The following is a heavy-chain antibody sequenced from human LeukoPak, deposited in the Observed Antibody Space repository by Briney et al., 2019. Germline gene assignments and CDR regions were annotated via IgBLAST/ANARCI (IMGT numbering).Heavy chain of an antibody. Sequence: PGRSLRLSCAASGFTFSSYGMHWVRQAPGKGLERVAVISYDGSNKYYADSVKGRFTISRDNSKNTLYLQMNSLRAEDTAVYYCAKFGSGSSGWSDYWGQGTLVTVSS. CDR2: ISYDGSNK. D-gene: IGHD6-19*01. CDR1: GFTFSSYG. CDR3: AKFGSGSSGWSDY. V-gene: IGHV3-30*18. J-gene: IGHJ4*02.